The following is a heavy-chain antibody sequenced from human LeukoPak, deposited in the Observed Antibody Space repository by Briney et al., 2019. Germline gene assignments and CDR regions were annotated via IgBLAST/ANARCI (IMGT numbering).Heavy chain of an antibody. J-gene: IGHJ4*02. CDR3: ARASFGVIVGPDY. CDR1: GSTFSNYA. D-gene: IGHD3-3*01. CDR2: ISGSTSST. V-gene: IGHV3-23*01. Sequence: GGSLRLSCAASGSTFSNYAMNWVRQAPGKGLEWVSGISGSTSSTYCADSVKGRLTISRDNSKNTLYLQMNSLRAEDTALYYCARASFGVIVGPDYWGQGTLVTVSS.